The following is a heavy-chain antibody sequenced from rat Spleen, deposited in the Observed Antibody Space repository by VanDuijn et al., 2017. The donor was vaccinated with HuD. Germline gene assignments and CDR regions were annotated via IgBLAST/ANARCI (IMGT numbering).Heavy chain of an antibody. V-gene: IGHV2-45*01. CDR3: ARAPGNGYVMDA. D-gene: IGHD5-1*01. CDR2: MWRSGST. J-gene: IGHJ4*01. CDR1: GFSLSNYS. Sequence: QVQLMESGPGLVQPSETLSLTCTVSGFSLSNYSVHWVRQPPGKGLEWVGVMWRSGSTEYNSALKSRLSISRDTSKNQIFLKMNSLQSEDTTTYYCARAPGNGYVMDAWGQGASVTVSS.